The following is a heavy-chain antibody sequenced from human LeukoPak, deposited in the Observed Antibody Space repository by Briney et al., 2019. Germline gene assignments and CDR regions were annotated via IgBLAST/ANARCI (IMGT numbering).Heavy chain of an antibody. CDR3: AKEWFGY. Sequence: PGRSLRLSCAASGFTISSYGMHWVRQAPGKGLEWVAVISYDGSNKYYADSVKGRFTISRDNSKNTLYLQMNSLRAEDTAVYYCAKEWFGYWGQGTLVTVSA. CDR1: GFTISSYG. D-gene: IGHD3-10*01. CDR2: ISYDGSNK. J-gene: IGHJ4*02. V-gene: IGHV3-30*18.